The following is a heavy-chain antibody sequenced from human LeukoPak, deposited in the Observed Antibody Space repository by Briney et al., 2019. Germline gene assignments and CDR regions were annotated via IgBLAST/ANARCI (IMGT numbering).Heavy chain of an antibody. CDR1: GFTFSSYE. CDR3: ARDLRYGEGYYFDY. J-gene: IGHJ4*02. CDR2: ISSSGSTI. D-gene: IGHD4/OR15-4a*01. V-gene: IGHV3-48*03. Sequence: GGSLRLSCAASGFTFSSYEMNWVRQAPGKGLEWVSYISSSGSTIYYADSVKGRFTISRDNAKNSLYLQMNSLRAEDTAVYYCARDLRYGEGYYFDYWGQGTLVTVSS.